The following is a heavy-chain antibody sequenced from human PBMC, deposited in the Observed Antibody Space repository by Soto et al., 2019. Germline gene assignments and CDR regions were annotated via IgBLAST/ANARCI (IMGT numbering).Heavy chain of an antibody. CDR2: VIPQVGNI. V-gene: IGHV1-69*08. Sequence: QVQLVQVAAEVKKPGSSVTVSCKASGGTFRNSIVSWVRQAPGQGLEWMGRVIPQVGNINYIPKFKGRLTIPADKTTNTASMALRNLTSQDTAVYFCARGASVFAAASDSWGPGTRVTVTS. CDR1: GGTFRNSI. J-gene: IGHJ4*02. CDR3: ARGASVFAAASDS. D-gene: IGHD3-3*01.